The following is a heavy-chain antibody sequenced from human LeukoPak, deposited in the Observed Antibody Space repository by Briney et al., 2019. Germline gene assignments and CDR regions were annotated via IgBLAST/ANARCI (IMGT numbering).Heavy chain of an antibody. V-gene: IGHV3-23*01. CDR2: ISGSGGST. Sequence: GGSLRLSCAASGFTFSSYSMNWVRQAPGRGLEWVSAISGSGGSTYYADSVKGRFTISRDNSKNTLYLQMNSLRAEDTAVYYCAKEVELLYMDYWGQGTLVTVSS. CDR1: GFTFSSYS. CDR3: AKEVELLYMDY. D-gene: IGHD1-7*01. J-gene: IGHJ4*02.